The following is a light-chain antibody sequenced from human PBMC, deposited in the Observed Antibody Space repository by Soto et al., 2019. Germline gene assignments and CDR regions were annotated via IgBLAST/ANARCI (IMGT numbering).Light chain of an antibody. CDR1: NSNIGKNT. CDR2: SNN. CDR3: AAWDDSLNGHVV. Sequence: QSVLTQPPSASGTPGQRLSISCSGTNSNIGKNTVNWYQQLPRTAPKLLIYSNNQRPSGVPGRFSGSKSGTSASLAITGLQFEDEADYYCAAWDDSLNGHVVFGGGTQLTVL. J-gene: IGLJ2*01. V-gene: IGLV1-44*01.